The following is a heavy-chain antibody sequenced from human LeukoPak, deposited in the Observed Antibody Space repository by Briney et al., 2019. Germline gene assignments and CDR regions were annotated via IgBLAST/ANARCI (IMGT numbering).Heavy chain of an antibody. CDR2: INHSGST. CDR1: GGSFSGYY. V-gene: IGHV4-34*01. CDR3: ARRDDCSGGSCKLGY. Sequence: SETLSLTCAVYGGSFSGYYWSWLRQPPGKGLEWIGEINHSGSTNYNPSLKSRVTISVDTSKNQFSLKLSSVTAADTAVYYCARRDDCSGGSCKLGYWGQGTLVTVSS. D-gene: IGHD2-15*01. J-gene: IGHJ4*02.